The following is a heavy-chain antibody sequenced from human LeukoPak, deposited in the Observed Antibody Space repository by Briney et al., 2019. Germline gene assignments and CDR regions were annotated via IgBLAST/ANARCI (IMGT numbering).Heavy chain of an antibody. Sequence: GESLKISCKGSGYSFTSYWIGWVRQMPGKGLEWMGIIYPGDSDTRYSPSFQGQVTISADKSISTAYLQWSSLKASDTAMYYCARSQVCSSTSCYTLVYWGQGTLVTVSS. D-gene: IGHD2-2*02. V-gene: IGHV5-51*01. CDR3: ARSQVCSSTSCYTLVY. CDR1: GYSFTSYW. CDR2: IYPGDSDT. J-gene: IGHJ4*02.